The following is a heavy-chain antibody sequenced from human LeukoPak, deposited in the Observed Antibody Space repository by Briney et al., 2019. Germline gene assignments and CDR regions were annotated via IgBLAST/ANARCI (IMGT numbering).Heavy chain of an antibody. CDR1: GYSFTSSW. CDR2: IYPGDSDT. Sequence: GESLKISCKGSGYSFTSSWIGWVRQMPGKGLEWMGIIYPGDSDTRDSPSFQGQVTISADKSISTAYLQWSSLKASDTAMYYCARRYSSYPSAFDIWGQGTMVTVSS. J-gene: IGHJ3*02. V-gene: IGHV5-51*01. D-gene: IGHD2-15*01. CDR3: ARRYSSYPSAFDI.